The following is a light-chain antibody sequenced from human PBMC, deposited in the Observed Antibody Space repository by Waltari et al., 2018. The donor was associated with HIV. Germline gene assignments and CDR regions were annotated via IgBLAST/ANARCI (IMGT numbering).Light chain of an antibody. CDR3: QSYDSSLSGAV. CDR1: SSNLGAGFH. J-gene: IGLJ3*02. Sequence: QSVLTQPPSVSGAPGPTVTISCTGSSSNLGAGFHVHWYQQLPRSGPKLLIYTDNNRPSGVPDRFSGSRSGTSASLAISGLQAGDEADYYCQSYDSSLSGAVFGGGTKLTVL. CDR2: TDN. V-gene: IGLV1-40*01.